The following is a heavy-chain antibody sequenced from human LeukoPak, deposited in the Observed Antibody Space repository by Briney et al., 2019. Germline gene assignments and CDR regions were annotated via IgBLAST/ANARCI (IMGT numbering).Heavy chain of an antibody. D-gene: IGHD4-23*01. J-gene: IGHJ4*02. CDR1: GGSFSGYY. CDR3: ARLRMDYGGNYYYFDY. Sequence: PSETLSLTCAVYGGSFSGYYWSWIRQPPGKGLEWIGEINHSGSTNYNPSLKSRVTISVDTSKNQFSLKLSSVTAADTAVYYCARLRMDYGGNYYYFDYWGQGTLVTVSS. CDR2: INHSGST. V-gene: IGHV4-34*01.